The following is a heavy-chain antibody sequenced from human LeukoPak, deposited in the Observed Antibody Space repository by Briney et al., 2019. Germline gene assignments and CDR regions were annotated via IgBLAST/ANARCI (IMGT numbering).Heavy chain of an antibody. CDR2: IYTSGST. J-gene: IGHJ6*03. V-gene: IGHV4-4*07. Sequence: SETLSLTCTVSGGSISSYYWSWIRQPAGKGLEWIGRIYTSGSTNYNPSLKSRVTMSVETSKNQFSLKLSSVTAAATAVYYCPREQGIAAAQDLLGYYYYYLDVWGKGTTVTVSS. CDR3: PREQGIAAAQDLLGYYYYYLDV. CDR1: GGSISSYY. D-gene: IGHD6-13*01.